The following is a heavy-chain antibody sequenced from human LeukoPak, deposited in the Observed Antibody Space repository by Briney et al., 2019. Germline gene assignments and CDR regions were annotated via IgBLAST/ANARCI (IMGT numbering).Heavy chain of an antibody. V-gene: IGHV1-18*01. CDR3: ARHTLYGSGSYYVYYFDY. CDR2: ISSYNGNT. Sequence: GASVKVSCTASGGTFTSYGISWVRQAPGQGLEWMGWISSYNGNTNYAQKLQGRVTMTTDTSTSAAYMELRSLRSDDTAVYYCARHTLYGSGSYYVYYFDYWGQGTLVTVSS. CDR1: GGTFTSYG. D-gene: IGHD3-10*01. J-gene: IGHJ4*02.